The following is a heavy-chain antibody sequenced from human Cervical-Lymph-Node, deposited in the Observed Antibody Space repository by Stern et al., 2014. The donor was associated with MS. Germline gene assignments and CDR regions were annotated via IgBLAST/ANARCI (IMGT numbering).Heavy chain of an antibody. CDR2: IYYSGTT. CDR1: GGSISSSVYY. CDR3: TKGNPGDYYHSSGYYESIIWYFDL. D-gene: IGHD3-22*01. V-gene: IGHV4-39*01. Sequence: QVQLQESGPGLVKPSETLSLTCTVSGGSISSSVYYWGWIRQPPGKGLEWIGSIYYSGTTYYKPSLKGRVTISVDTSKNQFSLDLSSVTAADTAVYYCTKGNPGDYYHSSGYYESIIWYFDLWGRGTLVTASS. J-gene: IGHJ2*01.